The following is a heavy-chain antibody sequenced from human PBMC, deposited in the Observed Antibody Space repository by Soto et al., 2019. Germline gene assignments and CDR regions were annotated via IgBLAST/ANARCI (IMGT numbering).Heavy chain of an antibody. D-gene: IGHD2-15*01. J-gene: IGHJ6*02. Sequence: QITLKESGPTLVKPTQTLTLTCTFSGFSVSTSGVGVAWIRQPPGKALEWLALIYWDDDKRYSPFLQSRVTITKDTSKHQVVLTMTNMDPVDTATYCCAHKGGRGAAMDVWGQGTTVTVSS. CDR1: GFSVSTSGVG. V-gene: IGHV2-5*02. CDR3: AHKGGRGAAMDV. CDR2: IYWDDDK.